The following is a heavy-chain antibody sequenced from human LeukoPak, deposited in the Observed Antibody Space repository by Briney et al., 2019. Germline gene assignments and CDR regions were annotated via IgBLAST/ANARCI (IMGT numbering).Heavy chain of an antibody. V-gene: IGHV4-30-4*08. CDR3: ARDKVGATLVVDY. D-gene: IGHD1-26*01. CDR2: IYYSGST. CDR1: GGSISSGDYY. Sequence: SQTLSLTCTVSGGSISSGDYYWSWVRQPPGKGLEWIGYIYYSGSTYYNPSLKSRVTISVDTSKNQFSLKLSSVTAADTAVYYCARDKVGATLVVDYWGQGTLVTVSS. J-gene: IGHJ4*02.